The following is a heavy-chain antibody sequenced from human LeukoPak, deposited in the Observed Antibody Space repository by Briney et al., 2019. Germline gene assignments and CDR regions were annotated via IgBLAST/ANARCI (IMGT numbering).Heavy chain of an antibody. CDR3: AKLGTYWYFDV. V-gene: IGHV3-23*01. Sequence: GESLRLSCAASGFTFNLYGMTWVRQAPGKGLEWVSGISGSAVDTYYADSVEGRFTISRDNSKNELFLQMNNLRAEDTAVYFCAKLGTYWYFDVWGRGTLVTVSS. CDR1: GFTFNLYG. J-gene: IGHJ2*01. D-gene: IGHD3-16*01. CDR2: ISGSAVDT.